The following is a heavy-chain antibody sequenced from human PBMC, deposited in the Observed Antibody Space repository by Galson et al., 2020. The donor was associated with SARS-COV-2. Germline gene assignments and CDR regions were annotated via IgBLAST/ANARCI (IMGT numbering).Heavy chain of an antibody. CDR3: ARHEAPRYGYGSIGYYQPVGY. J-gene: IGHJ4*02. D-gene: IGHD3-22*01. CDR1: GYSFTSYW. CDR2: IYPGDSDT. V-gene: IGHV5-51*01. Sequence: GGSLRLSCKGSGYSFTSYWIGWVRQMPGKGLEWMGIIYPGDSDTRYSPSFQGQVTISADKSSSTAYLQWSSLKASDTAMYYCARHEAPRYGYGSIGYYQPVGYGGQGTVVTVSS.